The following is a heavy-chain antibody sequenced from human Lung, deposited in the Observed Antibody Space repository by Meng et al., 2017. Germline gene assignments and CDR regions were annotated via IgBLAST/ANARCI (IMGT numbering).Heavy chain of an antibody. D-gene: IGHD6-19*01. CDR1: GGSISSSNW. CDR2: IYHSGST. Sequence: VLPQEARPGLVKPLGTLSLTCCVSGGSISSSNWWSWVRQPPGKGLEWIGEIYHSGSTNYNPSLKSRVTISVDKSKNQFSLKLSAVTAADTAVYYCERRGLWLDSQNFDYWGQGTLVTVSS. CDR3: ERRGLWLDSQNFDY. J-gene: IGHJ4*02. V-gene: IGHV4-4*02.